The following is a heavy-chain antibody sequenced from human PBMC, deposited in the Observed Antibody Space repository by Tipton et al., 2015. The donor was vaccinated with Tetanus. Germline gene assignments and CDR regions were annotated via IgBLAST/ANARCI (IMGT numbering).Heavy chain of an antibody. V-gene: IGHV4-59*12. J-gene: IGHJ6*02. CDR1: GGSMSTYY. CDR3: ARTPDYYYGMDV. CDR2: VYYTGST. Sequence: TLSLTCTVSGGSMSTYYWSWIRQPPGKGLEWIGYVYYTGSTDYNPSLKSRVTISTDKSKNQVSLRLNSVTAADTAVYFCARTPDYYYGMDVWGQGTPVTVSS.